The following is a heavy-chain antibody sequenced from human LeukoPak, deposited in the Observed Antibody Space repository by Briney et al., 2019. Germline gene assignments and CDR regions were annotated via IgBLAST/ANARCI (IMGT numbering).Heavy chain of an antibody. CDR2: IIPIFGTA. V-gene: IGHV1-69*05. J-gene: IGHJ6*03. CDR1: GGTFSSYA. D-gene: IGHD6-6*01. Sequence: SVKVSCKASGGTFSSYAISWVRQAPGQGLEWMGRIIPIFGTANYAQKFQGRVTITTGESTSTAYMELSSLRSEDTAVYYCARDPIGSSSSRGYCYYMDVWGKGTTVTVSS. CDR3: ARDPIGSSSSRGYCYYMDV.